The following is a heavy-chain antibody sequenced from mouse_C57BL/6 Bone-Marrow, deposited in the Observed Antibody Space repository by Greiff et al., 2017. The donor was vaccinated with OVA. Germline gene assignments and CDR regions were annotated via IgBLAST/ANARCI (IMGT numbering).Heavy chain of an antibody. D-gene: IGHD4-1*01. CDR3: ARGGDWDVGWFAY. CDR2: ISDGGSYT. CDR1: GFTFSSYA. V-gene: IGHV5-4*01. J-gene: IGHJ3*01. Sequence: EVQVVESGGGLVKPGGSLKLSCAASGFTFSSYAMSWVRQTPEKRLEWVATISDGGSYTYYPDNVKGRFTISRDNAKNNLYLQMSHLKSEDTAMYYCARGGDWDVGWFAYWGQGTLVTVSA.